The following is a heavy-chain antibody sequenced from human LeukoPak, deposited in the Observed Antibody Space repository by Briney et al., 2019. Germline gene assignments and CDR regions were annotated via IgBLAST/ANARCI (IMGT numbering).Heavy chain of an antibody. V-gene: IGHV4-61*02. CDR3: ARSGYSNFDY. J-gene: IGHJ4*02. CDR2: IYASGST. CDR1: GGSLSSGSDY. Sequence: SETLSLTCTVSGGSLSSGSDYWSWIRQSAGKGLEWIGRIYASGSTNYSPSLKSRVTISVDTSKNQFSLKLSSVTAADTAVYYCARSGYSNFDYWGQGTLVTVSS. D-gene: IGHD3-3*01.